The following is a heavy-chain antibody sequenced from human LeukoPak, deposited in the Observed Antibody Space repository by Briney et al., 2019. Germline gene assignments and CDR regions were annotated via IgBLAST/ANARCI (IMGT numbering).Heavy chain of an antibody. CDR2: IYHSGST. Sequence: SETLSLTCTVSGGSISSGGYYWGWIRQPPGKGLEWIGYIYHSGSTYYNPSLKSRVTMSVDTSKNQFSLKLSSVTAADTAVYYCARDLGIKYYYDSSGYYSPWYFDYWGQGTLVTVSS. CDR3: ARDLGIKYYYDSSGYYSPWYFDY. V-gene: IGHV4-30-2*01. J-gene: IGHJ4*02. D-gene: IGHD3-22*01. CDR1: GGSISSGGYY.